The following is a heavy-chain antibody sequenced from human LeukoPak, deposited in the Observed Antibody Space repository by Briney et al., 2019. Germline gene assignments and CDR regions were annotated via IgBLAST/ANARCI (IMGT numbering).Heavy chain of an antibody. CDR1: RGTFSSYA. CDR2: ISYDGSNK. D-gene: IGHD3-3*01. CDR3: ARDRLRFLGYYYYGMDV. V-gene: IGHV3-30-3*01. Sequence: SCKASRGTFSSYAMHWVRQAPGKGLEWVAVISYDGSNKYYADSVKGRFTISRDNSKNTLYLQMNSLRAEDTAVYYCARDRLRFLGYYYYGMDVWGQGTTVTVSS. J-gene: IGHJ6*02.